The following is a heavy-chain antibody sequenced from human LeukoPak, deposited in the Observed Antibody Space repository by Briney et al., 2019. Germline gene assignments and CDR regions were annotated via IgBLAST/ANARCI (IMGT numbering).Heavy chain of an antibody. CDR3: AREMEDILTGYYMFDP. J-gene: IGHJ5*02. V-gene: IGHV3-21*01. D-gene: IGHD3-9*01. CDR2: ISSSSTYI. Sequence: GGSLRLSCAASGFTFSTYSMNWVRQAPGKRLEWVSSISSSSTYIYYADSVKGRFTIFRDNAKNSLYLHMNSLRAEDTAVYYCAREMEDILTGYYMFDPWGQGTLVIVSS. CDR1: GFTFSTYS.